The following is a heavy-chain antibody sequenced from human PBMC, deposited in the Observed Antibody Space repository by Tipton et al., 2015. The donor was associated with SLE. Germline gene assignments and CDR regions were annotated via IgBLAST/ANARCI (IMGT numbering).Heavy chain of an antibody. D-gene: IGHD3-22*01. V-gene: IGHV4-31*03. CDR1: GGSISSGGYY. CDR3: AVGVNYDSRRSDWFDP. J-gene: IGHJ5*02. Sequence: TLSLTCTVSGGSISSGGYYWSWIRQHPGKGLEWIGEINHSGSTNYNPSLKSRVTISVDTSKNQFSLKLTSVTAADTAVYYCAVGVNYDSRRSDWFDPWGQGTLVTVSS. CDR2: INHSGST.